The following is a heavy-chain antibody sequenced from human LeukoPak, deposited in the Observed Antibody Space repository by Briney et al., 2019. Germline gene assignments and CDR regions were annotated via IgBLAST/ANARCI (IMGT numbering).Heavy chain of an antibody. D-gene: IGHD5-24*01. Sequence: GGSLRLSCAASGFTFSSYEMNWVRQAPGKGLEWVSYISSSGSTTYNADSVKGRFTISRDNAKNSLYLQMSSLRAEDTAVYYCARERDGYNADFDYWGQGTLVTVSS. CDR3: ARERDGYNADFDY. CDR1: GFTFSSYE. J-gene: IGHJ4*02. V-gene: IGHV3-48*03. CDR2: ISSSGSTT.